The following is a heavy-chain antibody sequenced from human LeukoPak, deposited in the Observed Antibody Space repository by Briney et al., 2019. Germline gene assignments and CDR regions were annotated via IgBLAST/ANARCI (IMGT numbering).Heavy chain of an antibody. V-gene: IGHV3-23*01. CDR3: ASHFDSSGFYYFDY. Sequence: PGGSLRLSCATSRFTFSNYAMSWVRQAPGKGLEWVSTISGSGSTTYYADSVKGRFTISRDNSENTLYLQMYSLRAEDTAVYYCASHFDSSGFYYFDYWSQGTLVTVSS. CDR2: ISGSGSTT. J-gene: IGHJ4*02. D-gene: IGHD3-22*01. CDR1: RFTFSNYA.